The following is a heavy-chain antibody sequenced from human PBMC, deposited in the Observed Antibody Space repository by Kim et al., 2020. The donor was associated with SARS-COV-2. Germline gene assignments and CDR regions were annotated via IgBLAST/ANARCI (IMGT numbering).Heavy chain of an antibody. V-gene: IGHV3-30*07. Sequence: VKGRFTNSRDKSKNTLYQQMNSLRAEDTAVYYCARDRSSGYNRSPGWFDPWGQGTLVTVSS. J-gene: IGHJ5*02. CDR3: ARDRSSGYNRSPGWFDP. D-gene: IGHD3-22*01.